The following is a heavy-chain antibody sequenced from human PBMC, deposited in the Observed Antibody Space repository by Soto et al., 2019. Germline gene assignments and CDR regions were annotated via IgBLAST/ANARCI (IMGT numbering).Heavy chain of an antibody. J-gene: IGHJ4*02. CDR2: IYYSGTT. CDR3: ARKERKPAAIWN. Sequence: SETLSLTCAVSGFSIGSNNWWGWIRQPPGKGLEWIGNIYYSGTTQFNPSLKSRVTMSIDGAGNQFSLRLSSVPAADTAVYYCARKERKPAAIWNWGQGTLVTVSS. CDR1: GFSIGSNNW. D-gene: IGHD2-2*01. V-gene: IGHV4-28*01.